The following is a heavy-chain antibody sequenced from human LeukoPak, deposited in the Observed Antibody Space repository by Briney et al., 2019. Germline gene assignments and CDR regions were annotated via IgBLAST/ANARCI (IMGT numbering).Heavy chain of an antibody. D-gene: IGHD5-18*01. CDR1: GYTFTGYY. J-gene: IGHJ4*02. V-gene: IGHV1-2*02. Sequence: GASVKVSCKASGYTFTGYYMHWVRQAPGQGLEWMGWINPNSGGTNYAQKFQGRVTMTRGTSISTAYMELSRLRSDDTAVYYCARSIQLWFEGDYWGQGTLVTVSS. CDR3: ARSIQLWFEGDY. CDR2: INPNSGGT.